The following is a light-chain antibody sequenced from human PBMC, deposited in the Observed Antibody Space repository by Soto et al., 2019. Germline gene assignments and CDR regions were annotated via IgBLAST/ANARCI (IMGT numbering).Light chain of an antibody. CDR3: CSYAGSSTYV. V-gene: IGLV2-23*01. Sequence: QSALPQPASVSGSPGQSITISCTGTSSDVGSYNLVSWYQQHPGKAPKLMIYEGSKRPSGVSNRFSGSKSGNTAPLTISGLQAEDEADYFCCSYAGSSTYVFGTGTKVTVL. CDR2: EGS. CDR1: SSDVGSYNL. J-gene: IGLJ1*01.